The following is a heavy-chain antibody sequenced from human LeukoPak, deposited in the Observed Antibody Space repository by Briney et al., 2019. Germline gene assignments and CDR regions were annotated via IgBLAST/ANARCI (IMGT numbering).Heavy chain of an antibody. Sequence: AETLSLTCAVYGGSFSGYYWSWIRQPPGKGLELIGEINHSGSTNYTPSLKSRFTISVDTSKNQFSLKLSSVSAADSAVYYCAPGGYWGQGALVTVSS. J-gene: IGHJ4*02. CDR2: INHSGST. D-gene: IGHD4-23*01. CDR3: APGGY. V-gene: IGHV4-34*01. CDR1: GGSFSGYY.